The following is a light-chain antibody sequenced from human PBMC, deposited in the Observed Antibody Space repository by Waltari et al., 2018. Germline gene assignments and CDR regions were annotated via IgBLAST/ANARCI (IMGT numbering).Light chain of an antibody. J-gene: IGKJ2*01. CDR2: GAA. Sequence: EIVMTQSPGPLSVSPGDRVTLSCRASESVYRQISWYQQKVGHVPRLLIYGAATRATGIPARFSGSGSVTEFTLTISSLQSEDSAVYYCDQYDDWPYTFGQGTKLE. CDR3: DQYDDWPYT. CDR1: ESVYRQ. V-gene: IGKV3-15*01.